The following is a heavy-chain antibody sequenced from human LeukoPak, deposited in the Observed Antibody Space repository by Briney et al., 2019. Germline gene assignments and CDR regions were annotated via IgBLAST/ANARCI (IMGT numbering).Heavy chain of an antibody. Sequence: SETLSLTCTVSGGSIGNSPYFWGWIRQPPGKGLEWIGSVYYSGSPDFNPSLKSRVTISADTSTNQFSLKLTSVTAADSAVYYCARSISGSDVGTWQYWGPGILVTVSS. J-gene: IGHJ4*02. V-gene: IGHV4-61*05. CDR3: ARSISGSDVGTWQY. D-gene: IGHD1-1*01. CDR1: GGSIGNSPYF. CDR2: VYYSGSP.